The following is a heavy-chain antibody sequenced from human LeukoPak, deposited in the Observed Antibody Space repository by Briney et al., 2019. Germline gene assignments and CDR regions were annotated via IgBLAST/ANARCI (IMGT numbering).Heavy chain of an antibody. CDR2: IIPIFYTT. CDR1: GAFFGTFA. CDR3: ATTRCTSTSCYPFDY. Sequence: SSVKVSCKASGAFFGTFAISWVRQAPGQGLEWMGGIIPIFYTTNYAQRFQGRVTITTDKSTNTTYMELSSLRSNDTAVYYCATTRCTSTSCYPFDYWGQGTLVTVSS. J-gene: IGHJ4*02. V-gene: IGHV1-69*05. D-gene: IGHD2-2*01.